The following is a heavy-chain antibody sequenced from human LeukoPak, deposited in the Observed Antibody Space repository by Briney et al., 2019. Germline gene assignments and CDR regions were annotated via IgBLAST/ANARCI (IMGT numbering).Heavy chain of an antibody. V-gene: IGHV4-30-2*01. J-gene: IGHJ2*01. Sequence: SETLSLTCGVSGGSIISGGYSWSWIRQPPGKGPEWIGNIYHSGSTSYNPSLKSRVTISIDTSTHQFSLNLTSVTAADTAVYYCAREVSYWYFDIWGRGALVTVSS. CDR3: AREVSYWYFDI. CDR2: IYHSGST. D-gene: IGHD2/OR15-2a*01. CDR1: GGSIISGGYS.